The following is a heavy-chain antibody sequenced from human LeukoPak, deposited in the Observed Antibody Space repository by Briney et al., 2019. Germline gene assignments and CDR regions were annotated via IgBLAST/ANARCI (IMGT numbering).Heavy chain of an antibody. D-gene: IGHD3-22*01. CDR2: ISSSSSTI. CDR1: GFTFSSYS. CDR3: ARPYDSSGYYSNWFDP. J-gene: IGHJ5*02. Sequence: AGGSLRLSCAASGFTFSSYSMSWVRQAPGKGLEWVSYISSSSSTIYYADSVKGRFTISRDNAKNSLYLQMNSLRAEDTAVYYCARPYDSSGYYSNWFDPWGQGTLVTVSS. V-gene: IGHV3-48*04.